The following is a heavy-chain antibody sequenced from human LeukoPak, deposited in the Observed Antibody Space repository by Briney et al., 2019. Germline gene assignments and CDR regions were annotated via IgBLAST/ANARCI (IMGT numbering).Heavy chain of an antibody. D-gene: IGHD3-16*02. J-gene: IGHJ4*02. CDR3: ARAFIRARSNYFDY. Sequence: SETLSLTCSVSGGSISSYYWSWIRQPPGKGLEWIGYISYIGSTNYNPSLKSRVIISVDTSKNQFSLNLSSVTAADTAVYYCARAFIRARSNYFDYWGQGTLVTVSS. CDR2: ISYIGST. V-gene: IGHV4-59*01. CDR1: GGSISSYY.